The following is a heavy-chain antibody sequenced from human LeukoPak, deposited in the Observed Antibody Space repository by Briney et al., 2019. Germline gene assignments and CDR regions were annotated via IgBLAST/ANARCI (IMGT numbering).Heavy chain of an antibody. V-gene: IGHV4-34*01. J-gene: IGHJ4*02. CDR1: GGSFSGYY. D-gene: IGHD6-19*01. Sequence: SETPSLTCTVYGGSFSGYYWSWIRQPPGKGLEWIGEINHSVTTNYSPSLKSRVSISADTSKNQFSLNLSSVTAADTAVYYCARDARYSSGGYFDYWGQGTLVTVSS. CDR2: INHSVTT. CDR3: ARDARYSSGGYFDY.